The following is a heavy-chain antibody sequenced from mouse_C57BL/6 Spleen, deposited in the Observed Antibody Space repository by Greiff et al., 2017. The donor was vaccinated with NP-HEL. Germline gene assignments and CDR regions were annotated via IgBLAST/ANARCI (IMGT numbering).Heavy chain of an antibody. Sequence: EVQLQQSGAELVRPGASVKLSCTASGFNIKDYYMHWVKQRPEQGLEWIGRIDPEDGDTEYAPKFQGKATMTADTSSNTAYLQLSILSSEDTAVYYCTTSYYYGSSSYYYAMDYWGQGTSVNGSS. D-gene: IGHD1-1*01. CDR1: GFNIKDYY. CDR2: IDPEDGDT. V-gene: IGHV14-1*01. J-gene: IGHJ4*01. CDR3: TTSYYYGSSSYYYAMDY.